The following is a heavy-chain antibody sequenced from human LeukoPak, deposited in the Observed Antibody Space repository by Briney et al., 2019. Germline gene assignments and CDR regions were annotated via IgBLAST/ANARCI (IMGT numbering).Heavy chain of an antibody. D-gene: IGHD2-8*01. CDR3: ARDGAEYCTNGVCYAPVDP. CDR1: GFTFSSYS. J-gene: IGHJ5*02. CDR2: ISKSSSYI. V-gene: IGHV3-21*01. Sequence: KPGGSLRLSCAVSGFTFSSYSMNWVRQAPGKGLEWVSSISKSSSYIYYADSVKGRFTISRGNTKNSLSLQMNSLRAEDTAVYYCARDGAEYCTNGVCYAPVDPWGQGTLVTVSS.